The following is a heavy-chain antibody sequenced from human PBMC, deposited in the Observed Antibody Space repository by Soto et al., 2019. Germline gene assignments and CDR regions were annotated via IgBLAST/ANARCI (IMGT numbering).Heavy chain of an antibody. CDR2: IIPIFGTA. Sequence: SVKVSCKASGGTFSSYAISWVRQAPGQGLEGMGGIIPIFGTANYAQKFQGRGTITADECTSTAYMELSSLRSEDTAVYYCARSPGGAVAGTVYFDYWGQGTLVTVSS. CDR1: GGTFSSYA. D-gene: IGHD6-19*01. CDR3: ARSPGGAVAGTVYFDY. V-gene: IGHV1-69*13. J-gene: IGHJ4*02.